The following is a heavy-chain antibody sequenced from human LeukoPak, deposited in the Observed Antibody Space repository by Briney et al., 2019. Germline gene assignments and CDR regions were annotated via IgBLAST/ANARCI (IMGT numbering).Heavy chain of an antibody. V-gene: IGHV3-15*01. CDR1: GFTVSSNY. D-gene: IGHD3-10*01. CDR2: VKSKTDGETT. CDR3: ITDLGSGRRNDAFDI. Sequence: GGSLRLSCAASGFTVSSNYMSWVRQAPGKGLEWVGRVKSKTDGETTDYAAPVKGRFTISRDDSKNTLYLQMNNLKIEDTAVYYCITDLGSGRRNDAFDIWGQGTMVTVSS. J-gene: IGHJ3*02.